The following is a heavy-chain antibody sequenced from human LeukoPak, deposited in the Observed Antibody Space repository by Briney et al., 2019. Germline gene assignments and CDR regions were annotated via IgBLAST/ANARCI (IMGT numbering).Heavy chain of an antibody. V-gene: IGHV4-39*07. D-gene: IGHD5-18*01. J-gene: IGHJ4*02. CDR3: ARPRGYSYGYFDY. CDR2: IFYSGST. CDR1: GVSFSSTSYY. Sequence: SETLSLTCSVSGVSFSSTSYYWAWIRQPPGKGLEWIGNIFYSGSTYYNPSLKSRVTISVDTSKNQFSLKLSSVTAADTAVYYCARPRGYSYGYFDYWGQGTLVTVSS.